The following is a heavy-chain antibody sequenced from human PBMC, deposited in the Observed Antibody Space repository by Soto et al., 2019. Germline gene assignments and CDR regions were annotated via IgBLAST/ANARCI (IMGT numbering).Heavy chain of an antibody. V-gene: IGHV3-74*01. D-gene: IGHD2-21*01. Sequence: GWSLRLSCAASGFTFSSNWMHWVRRVPGRGLVWVSRINTDGSRTSYEDSVEGRFTISRDNAKNTVYLQMNSLRAEDTAVYYCARDGEGFWGQGTLVTVSS. J-gene: IGHJ4*02. CDR3: ARDGEGF. CDR2: INTDGSRT. CDR1: GFTFSSNW.